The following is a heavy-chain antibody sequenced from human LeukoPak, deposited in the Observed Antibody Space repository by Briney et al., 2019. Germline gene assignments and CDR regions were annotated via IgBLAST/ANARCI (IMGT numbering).Heavy chain of an antibody. Sequence: GGSLRLSCAASGFTFSSYGMHWVRQAPGKGLEWVAFIRYDGSNKYYADSVKGRFTISRDNSKNTLYLQMNSLRAEDTAVYYCAKDTYCSSTSCYKGDDAFDIWGQGTMVTVSS. V-gene: IGHV3-30*02. D-gene: IGHD2-2*02. CDR3: AKDTYCSSTSCYKGDDAFDI. J-gene: IGHJ3*02. CDR1: GFTFSSYG. CDR2: IRYDGSNK.